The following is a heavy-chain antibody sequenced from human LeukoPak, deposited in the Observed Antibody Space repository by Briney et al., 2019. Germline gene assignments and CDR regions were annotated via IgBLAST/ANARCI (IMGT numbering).Heavy chain of an antibody. Sequence: PGGSLRLSCTASGFTFGDYAMSWVRQAPGKGLEWVGFIRSKAYGGTTEYAASVKGRFTISRDDSKSIAYLQMNSLKTEDTAVYYCTRVGCSSTSCSYYYYYYYMDVWGKGTTVTVSS. V-gene: IGHV3-49*04. CDR3: TRVGCSSTSCSYYYYYYYMDV. D-gene: IGHD2-2*01. CDR2: IRSKAYGGTT. CDR1: GFTFGDYA. J-gene: IGHJ6*03.